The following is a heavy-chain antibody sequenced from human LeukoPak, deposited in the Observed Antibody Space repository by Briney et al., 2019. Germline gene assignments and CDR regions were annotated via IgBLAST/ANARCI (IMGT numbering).Heavy chain of an antibody. V-gene: IGHV1-46*01. CDR2: INPSGGST. Sequence: QAPGQXLEGMGIINPSGGSTIYAQKFEGRVTITRDNATSTVYMELSSLRSEDTAVYYCATLGPDADYWGQGTLVTAPS. J-gene: IGHJ4*02. CDR3: ATLGPDADY. D-gene: IGHD1-14*01.